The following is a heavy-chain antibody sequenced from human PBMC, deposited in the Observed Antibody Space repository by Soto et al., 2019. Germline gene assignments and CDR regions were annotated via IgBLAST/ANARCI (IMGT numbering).Heavy chain of an antibody. J-gene: IGHJ4*02. V-gene: IGHV1-2*02. CDR2: INPNDGDT. D-gene: IGHD4-17*01. CDR3: GRVPAPGRPVTTYY. Sequence: QVQLVESGGGVVQPGRSLRLSCAGSGFIFTDFFVHWIRQAPGQGLEWLGWINPNDGDTEYAEKFLGRVFMTRDTSTNTAFLEVTGLTSNDTAVYYCGRVPAPGRPVTTYYWGQGSLV. CDR1: GFIFTDFF.